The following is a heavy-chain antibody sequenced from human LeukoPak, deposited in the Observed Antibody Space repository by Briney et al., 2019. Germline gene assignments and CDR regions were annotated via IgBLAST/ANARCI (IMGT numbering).Heavy chain of an antibody. CDR1: GYTFTSYY. V-gene: IGHV1-46*01. CDR2: INPSGGST. J-gene: IGHJ6*03. CDR3: AREPGAYDIKYYYYYMDV. D-gene: IGHD3-22*01. Sequence: GASVKVSCKASGYTFTSYYMHWVRQAPGQGLEWMGIINPSGGSTSYAQKFQGRVTMTRDMSTSTVYMELSSLRSEDTAVYYCAREPGAYDIKYYYYYMDVWGKGTTVTVSS.